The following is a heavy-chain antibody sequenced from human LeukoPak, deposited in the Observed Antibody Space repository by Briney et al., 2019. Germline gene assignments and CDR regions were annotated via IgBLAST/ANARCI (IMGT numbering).Heavy chain of an antibody. CDR1: GFTFSSYS. Sequence: GGSLRLSCAASGFTFSSYSMNWVRQAPGKGLECVSSISSSSSYIYYADPVKGRFTISRDNAKNSLYLQMNSLRAEDTAVYYCARIIAARLFPNYYYYMDVWGKGTTVTVSS. V-gene: IGHV3-21*01. CDR2: ISSSSSYI. CDR3: ARIIAARLFPNYYYYMDV. J-gene: IGHJ6*03. D-gene: IGHD6-6*01.